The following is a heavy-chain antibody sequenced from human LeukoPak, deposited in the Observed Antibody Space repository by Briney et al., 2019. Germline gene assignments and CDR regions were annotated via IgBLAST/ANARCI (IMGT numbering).Heavy chain of an antibody. CDR1: GFTFSSYG. V-gene: IGHV3-30*02. Sequence: PGGSLRLSCAASGFTFSSYGMHWVRQAPGKGLEWVAFIRYDGSNKYYADSVKGRFTISRDNSKNTLYLQMNSLRAEDTAVYYCAKDRASAYHSPHMDVWGKGTTVTFSS. D-gene: IGHD2-2*01. CDR3: AKDRASAYHSPHMDV. CDR2: IRYDGSNK. J-gene: IGHJ6*03.